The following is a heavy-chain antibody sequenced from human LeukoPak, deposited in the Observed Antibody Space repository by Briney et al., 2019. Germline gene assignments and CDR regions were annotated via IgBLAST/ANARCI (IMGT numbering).Heavy chain of an antibody. CDR3: VKGGIVVAISAFDI. J-gene: IGHJ3*02. Sequence: GGSLRLSCAASGFTFSDYWMHWVRQAPGKGLVWVSRINGDGTSTMYADSVKGRFTISRDNAKNTLYLQMNSLSAEDTAVYYCVKGGIVVAISAFDIWGQGTMVNVSS. V-gene: IGHV3-74*03. D-gene: IGHD3-22*01. CDR1: GFTFSDYW. CDR2: INGDGTST.